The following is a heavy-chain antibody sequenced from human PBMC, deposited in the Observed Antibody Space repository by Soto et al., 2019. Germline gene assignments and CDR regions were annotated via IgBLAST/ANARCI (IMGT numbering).Heavy chain of an antibody. CDR2: MNPNSGNT. CDR1: GYTFTSHD. D-gene: IGHD6-19*01. V-gene: IGHV1-8*01. Sequence: ASVKVSCKASGYTFTSHDINWVREATGQGLEWMGWMNPNSGNTGYAQKFQGRVTMTRNTSISTAYMELSSLRSEDTAVYYCATNRSGWYERGFDYWGQGTLVTVSS. J-gene: IGHJ4*02. CDR3: ATNRSGWYERGFDY.